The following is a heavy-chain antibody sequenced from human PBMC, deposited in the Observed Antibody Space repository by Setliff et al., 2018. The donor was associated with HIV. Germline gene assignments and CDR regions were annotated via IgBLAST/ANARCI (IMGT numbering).Heavy chain of an antibody. Sequence: RLSCAASGFTISNDWMTWVRQAPGKGLEWVANVKKDESEKYYVASVKGRFTISRDNAKNSLYLQMNNLRAEDTALYYCARNLIRSSYFGVLSNWFDTWGQGTLVTVSS. V-gene: IGHV3-7*03. CDR1: GFTISNDW. CDR3: ARNLIRSSYFGVLSNWFDT. J-gene: IGHJ5*02. D-gene: IGHD3-3*01. CDR2: VKKDESEK.